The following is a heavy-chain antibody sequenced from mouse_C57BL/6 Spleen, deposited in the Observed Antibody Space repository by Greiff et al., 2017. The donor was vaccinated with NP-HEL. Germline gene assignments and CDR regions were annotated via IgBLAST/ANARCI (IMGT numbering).Heavy chain of an antibody. Sequence: VKLVESGAELVKPGASVKLSCKASGYTFTSYWMHWVKQRPGRGLEWIGRLDPNSGGTKYNEKFKSKATLTADKSSSTAYMQLSSLTSEDSAVYFCARVGPYYAMDYWGQGTSVTVSS. CDR1: GYTFTSYW. CDR2: LDPNSGGT. J-gene: IGHJ4*01. V-gene: IGHV1-62-3*01. CDR3: ARVGPYYAMDY.